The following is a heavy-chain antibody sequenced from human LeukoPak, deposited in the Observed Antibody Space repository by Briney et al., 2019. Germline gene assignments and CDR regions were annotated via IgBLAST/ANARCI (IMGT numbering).Heavy chain of an antibody. CDR1: GYTFTSYA. D-gene: IGHD6-19*01. CDR2: IIPIFGTA. CDR3: ARGGEQWLVPDHLDRFDP. J-gene: IGHJ5*02. Sequence: ASVKVSCKASGYTFTSYAMNWVRQAPGQGLEWMGGIIPIFGTANYAQKFQGRVTITADKSTSTAYMELSSLRSEDTAVYYCARGGEQWLVPDHLDRFDPWGQGTLVTVSS. V-gene: IGHV1-69*06.